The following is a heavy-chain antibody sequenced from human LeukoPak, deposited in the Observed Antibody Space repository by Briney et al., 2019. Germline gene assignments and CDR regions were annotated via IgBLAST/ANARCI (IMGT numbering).Heavy chain of an antibody. CDR1: GFTFSNYW. V-gene: IGHV3-74*01. Sequence: GGSLRLSCAASGFTFSNYWMHWVRQAPGEGLVWVSRINSDGSSTNYADSVKGRFTISRDNAKNTLYLQMNSLRAEDTAVYYCAKGRGVDDYWGQGTLVTVSS. J-gene: IGHJ4*02. D-gene: IGHD3-10*01. CDR3: AKGRGVDDY. CDR2: INSDGSST.